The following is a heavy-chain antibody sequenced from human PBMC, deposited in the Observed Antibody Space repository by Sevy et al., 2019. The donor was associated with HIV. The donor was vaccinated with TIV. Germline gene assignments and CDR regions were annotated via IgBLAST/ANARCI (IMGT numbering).Heavy chain of an antibody. CDR3: AMVVGRGEYLIYAYLDY. CDR2: ISYDGVNQ. CDR1: GFSFSYYP. Sequence: GGSLRLSCAASGFSFSYYPMHWVRQAPGKGLEWVALISYDGVNQYYAASVKGRFTVSRDNSKNTQYLQMNSLRAEDTGVYYCAMVVGRGEYLIYAYLDYWGQGALVTVSS. D-gene: IGHD2-21*01. V-gene: IGHV3-30*01. J-gene: IGHJ4*02.